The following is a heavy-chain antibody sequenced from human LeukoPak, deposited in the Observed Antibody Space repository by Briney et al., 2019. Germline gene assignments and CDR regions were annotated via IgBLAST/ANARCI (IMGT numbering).Heavy chain of an antibody. J-gene: IGHJ3*02. D-gene: IGHD3-16*02. CDR1: GGSISSYY. CDR3: ARAYDYVWGSYRQSDAFDI. V-gene: IGHV4-59*01. CDR2: IYYSGST. Sequence: PSETLSLTCTVSGGSISSYYWSWIRQPPGKGLEWIGYIYYSGSTNYNPSLKSRVTISVDTSKNQFSLKLSSVTAADTAVYYCARAYDYVWGSYRQSDAFDIWGQGTMVTVSS.